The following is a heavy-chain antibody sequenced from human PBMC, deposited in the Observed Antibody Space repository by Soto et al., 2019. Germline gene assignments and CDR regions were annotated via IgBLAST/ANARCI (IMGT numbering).Heavy chain of an antibody. D-gene: IGHD4-4*01. Sequence: EVQLLESGGGLVQPGGSLRLSCAASGFTFSSYAMSWVRQAPGKGLEWVSAISGGGGSTDYADSVKGRFTISRDNSKNSLYLQMNSLRAEDTAVYYCARGAYSNYFWDYWGQGTLVTVSS. J-gene: IGHJ4*02. V-gene: IGHV3-23*01. CDR3: ARGAYSNYFWDY. CDR1: GFTFSSYA. CDR2: ISGGGGST.